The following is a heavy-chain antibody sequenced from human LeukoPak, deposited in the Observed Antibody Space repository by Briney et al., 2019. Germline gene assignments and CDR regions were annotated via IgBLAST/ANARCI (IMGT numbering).Heavy chain of an antibody. J-gene: IGHJ3*02. D-gene: IGHD3-9*01. Sequence: GGSLRLSCAASGFTFDDYAMHWVRQAPGKGLEWVSGISWNSGSIGYADSVKDRFTISRDNAKNSLYLQMNSLRVEDTALYYCAKDYDILTGVDAFDIWGQGTMVTVSS. V-gene: IGHV3-9*01. CDR2: ISWNSGSI. CDR1: GFTFDDYA. CDR3: AKDYDILTGVDAFDI.